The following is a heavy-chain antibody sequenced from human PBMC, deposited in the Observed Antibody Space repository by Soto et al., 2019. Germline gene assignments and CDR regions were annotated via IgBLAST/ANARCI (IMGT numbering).Heavy chain of an antibody. CDR1: GFSVSGNY. CDR3: ANSGSGSDWSAFDI. J-gene: IGHJ3*02. Sequence: EVQLVESGGGLVQPGGSLRLSCAASGFSVSGNYMSWVRQAPGRGLECVSVIYSGGNTYYADSVKGRFTISRDNSKNTLDLQMKSLRADDTAVYYCANSGSGSDWSAFDIWGQGTMVTVSS. V-gene: IGHV3-66*01. D-gene: IGHD6-19*01. CDR2: IYSGGNT.